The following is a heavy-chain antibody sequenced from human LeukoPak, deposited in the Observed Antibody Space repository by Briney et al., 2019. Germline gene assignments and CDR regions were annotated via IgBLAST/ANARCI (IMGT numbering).Heavy chain of an antibody. J-gene: IGHJ5*02. Sequence: SVKVSCKASGGTFSSYAISWVRQAPGQGLEWMGRVIPILGIANYAQKFQGRVTITADKSTSTAYMELSSLRSEDTAVYYCASYYGSGSYFDPWGQGTLVTVSS. CDR3: ASYYGSGSYFDP. V-gene: IGHV1-69*04. CDR1: GGTFSSYA. CDR2: VIPILGIA. D-gene: IGHD3-10*01.